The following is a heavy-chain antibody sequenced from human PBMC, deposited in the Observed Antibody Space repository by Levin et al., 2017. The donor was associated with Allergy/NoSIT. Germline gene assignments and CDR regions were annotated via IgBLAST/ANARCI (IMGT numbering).Heavy chain of an antibody. V-gene: IGHV3-15*01. Sequence: PGGSLRLSCAASGFIFSDAWMSWVRQAPGKGLEWVGRIKSKGDGGTTDYAAPVKGRFTISRDDSKDTLYLQMNSLTAEDTAVYYCTTLRGSDSRGYWGQGTLVTVSS. CDR1: GFIFSDAW. CDR3: TTLRGSDSRGY. CDR2: IKSKGDGGTT. J-gene: IGHJ4*02. D-gene: IGHD3-22*01.